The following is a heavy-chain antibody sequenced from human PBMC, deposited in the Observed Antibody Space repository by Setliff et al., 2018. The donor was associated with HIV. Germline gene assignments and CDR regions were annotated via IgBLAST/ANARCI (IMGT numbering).Heavy chain of an antibody. J-gene: IGHJ6*03. CDR2: ISGGGRTT. CDR3: ARDYAYNWNSVMDA. V-gene: IGHV3-48*03. CDR1: GFTFTGSE. Sequence: GGSLRLSCAASGFTFTGSEMNWVRQAPGKGLEWVSYISGGGRTTYYADSVKGRFTISRDNAKNSLYLQMNSLRAEDTAVYYCARDYAYNWNSVMDAWGKGTTVTVSS. D-gene: IGHD1-7*01.